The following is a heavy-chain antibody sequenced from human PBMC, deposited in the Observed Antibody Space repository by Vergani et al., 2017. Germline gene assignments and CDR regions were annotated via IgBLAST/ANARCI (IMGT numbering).Heavy chain of an antibody. J-gene: IGHJ4*02. CDR1: GGSISSYY. V-gene: IGHV4-59*01. CDR3: ARDTTGALDY. D-gene: IGHD1-1*01. Sequence: QVQMQESGPGLVKPSETLSLTCTVSGGSISSYYWSWIRQPPGKGLEWSGYIYYSGSTNYNPSLKSRVTIAVDTSKNQFSLKLSSVTAADTAVYYCARDTTGALDYWGQGTLVTVSS. CDR2: IYYSGST.